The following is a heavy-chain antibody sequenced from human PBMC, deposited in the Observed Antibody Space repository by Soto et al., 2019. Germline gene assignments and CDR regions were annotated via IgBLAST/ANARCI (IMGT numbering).Heavy chain of an antibody. D-gene: IGHD3-10*01. CDR3: ARDYGSGSYFGMDV. Sequence: QVQLQESGPGLVKPSQTLSLTCTVSGDSITSDNYYWSWIRQPPGKGLEWIGYIYYSGNIDYNPSLKSRVSIPVDTSKNQFSLQLSSVTAADTAVYYCARDYGSGSYFGMDVWGQGTTVTVSS. CDR2: IYYSGNI. V-gene: IGHV4-30-4*01. J-gene: IGHJ6*02. CDR1: GDSITSDNYY.